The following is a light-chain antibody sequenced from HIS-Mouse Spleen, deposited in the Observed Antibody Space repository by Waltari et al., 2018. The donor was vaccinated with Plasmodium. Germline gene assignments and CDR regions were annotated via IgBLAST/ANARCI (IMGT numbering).Light chain of an antibody. CDR3: QQYYSYPYT. J-gene: IGKJ2*01. CDR1: QCISSY. V-gene: IGKV1-8*01. Sequence: AIRVTQFHCSFSASTGGSVNITCRASQCISSYLAWYQQKPGKAPKLLIYAASTLQSGVPSRFSGSGSGTDFTLTISCLQSEDFATYYCQQYYSYPYTFGQGTKLEIK. CDR2: AAS.